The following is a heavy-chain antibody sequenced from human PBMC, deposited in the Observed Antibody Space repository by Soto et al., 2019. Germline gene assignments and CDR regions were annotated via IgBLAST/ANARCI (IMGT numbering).Heavy chain of an antibody. V-gene: IGHV1-46*01. CDR3: AGDSNYGGNSKHWYFDL. Sequence: GVSVEVSAESSRYALASYYMDWVRQAPGQGLEWMGIINPSGGSTGYEQKFQGRVTMARDTATGTVYMELSRLQSEDPAVSSPAGDSNYGGNSKHWYFDLWGRATLVTVSS. D-gene: IGHD4-17*01. CDR2: INPSGGST. J-gene: IGHJ2*01. CDR1: RYALASYY.